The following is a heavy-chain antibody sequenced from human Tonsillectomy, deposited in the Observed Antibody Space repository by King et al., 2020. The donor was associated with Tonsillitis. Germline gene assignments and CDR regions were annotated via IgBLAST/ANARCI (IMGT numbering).Heavy chain of an antibody. D-gene: IGHD3-22*01. Sequence: VQLVESGGGLVQPGGSLRLSCAASGFTFTNYWMTWVRQAPGKGLEWVANIKKDGSETNYVDSVKGRFTISRDNAKNSLYLQMNSLRAEDTAVYYCARGGWYYYDTSGIHEDFWGQGTLVTVSS. CDR1: GFTFTNYW. CDR2: IKKDGSET. V-gene: IGHV3-7*03. J-gene: IGHJ1*01. CDR3: ARGGWYYYDTSGIHEDF.